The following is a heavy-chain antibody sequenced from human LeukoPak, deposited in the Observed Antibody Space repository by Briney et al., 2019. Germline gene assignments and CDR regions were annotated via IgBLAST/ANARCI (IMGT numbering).Heavy chain of an antibody. D-gene: IGHD6-13*01. CDR1: GFTFSSYE. J-gene: IGHJ5*02. Sequence: GGSLRLSCAASGFTFSSYEMNWVRQAPGKGLEWVSYISGVGSVNNYADSVKGRFTISRDNAKNSLYLQMNSLRAEDTAVYYCARDSSGWYHWFDPWGQGTLVTVSS. CDR3: ARDSSGWYHWFDP. CDR2: ISGVGSVN. V-gene: IGHV3-48*03.